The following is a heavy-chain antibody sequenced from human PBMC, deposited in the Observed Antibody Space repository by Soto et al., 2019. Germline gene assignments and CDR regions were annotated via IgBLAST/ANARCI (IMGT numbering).Heavy chain of an antibody. J-gene: IGHJ4*02. CDR1: GFTFSSHW. V-gene: IGHV3-74*01. Sequence: EVQLVESGGGLVQPGGSLRLSCAASGFTFSSHWMHWVRQAPGKGPVWVSRIKGDGSSIAYADSVKGRFTISRDDAKNTLYLQMDSLRVEDTGIYYCVRGTTAWRGMDYWGQGALVTVSS. CDR2: IKGDGSSI. CDR3: VRGTTAWRGMDY. D-gene: IGHD1-1*01.